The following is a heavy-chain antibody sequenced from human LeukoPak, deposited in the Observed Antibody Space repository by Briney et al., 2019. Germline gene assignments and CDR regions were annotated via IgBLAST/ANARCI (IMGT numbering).Heavy chain of an antibody. CDR1: GVTFTNYG. J-gene: IGHJ4*02. D-gene: IGHD6-25*01. CDR3: ARRSKSSAIWYYFDY. CDR2: ISASGGST. V-gene: IGHV3-23*01. Sequence: PGGSLRLSCAVSGVTFTNYGMTWVRQAPGKGLEWVSAISASGGSTYYADSVKGRFTISRDNSRNTLYLQMNSLRAEDTAVYYCARRSKSSAIWYYFDYWGQGTLVTVSS.